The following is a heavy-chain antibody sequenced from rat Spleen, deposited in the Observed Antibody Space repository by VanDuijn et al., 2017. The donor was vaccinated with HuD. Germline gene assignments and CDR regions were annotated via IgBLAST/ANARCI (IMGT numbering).Heavy chain of an antibody. CDR2: ISPSGGST. Sequence: EVQLVESGGGLVQPGRSLKLSCAASGFTFSNYGMHWIRQAPTKGLEWVASISPSGGSTYYRDSVKGRFTISRDNAKSTLYLQMDSLRSEDTATYYCATGGRDSGGPGHYWYFDFWGPGTMVTVSS. CDR1: GFTFSNYG. CDR3: ATGGRDSGGPGHYWYFDF. J-gene: IGHJ1*01. D-gene: IGHD1-1*01. V-gene: IGHV5-19*01.